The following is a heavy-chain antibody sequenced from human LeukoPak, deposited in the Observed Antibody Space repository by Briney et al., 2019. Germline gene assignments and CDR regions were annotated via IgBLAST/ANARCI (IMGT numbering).Heavy chain of an antibody. Sequence: GGTLRLSCAASGFTFSSYGMSWVRQAPGKGLEWVSTISGGGGSTYYADSVKGRFTISRDNAKNSVYLQMNSLRAEDTAVYYCARGPMFRGVIIRRSKSGYFDYWGQGTLVTVSS. V-gene: IGHV3-23*01. CDR1: GFTFSSYG. CDR2: ISGGGGST. D-gene: IGHD3-10*01. J-gene: IGHJ4*02. CDR3: ARGPMFRGVIIRRSKSGYFDY.